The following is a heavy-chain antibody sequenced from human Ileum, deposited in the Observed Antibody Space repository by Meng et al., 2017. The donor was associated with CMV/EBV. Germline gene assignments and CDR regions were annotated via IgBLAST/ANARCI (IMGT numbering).Heavy chain of an antibody. CDR3: ARDQNPFINKNYYDPFDI. Sequence: GGSLRLSCVASGFTFSDYWMTWVRQAPGKGLEWVANIKEDGGHNYYPDSVEGRFTISRDNAKNSLYLQMNSLRAEDTTVYYCARDQNPFINKNYYDPFDIWGQGTLVTVSS. CDR1: GFTFSDYW. D-gene: IGHD3-10*01. V-gene: IGHV3-7*01. CDR2: IKEDGGHN. J-gene: IGHJ3*02.